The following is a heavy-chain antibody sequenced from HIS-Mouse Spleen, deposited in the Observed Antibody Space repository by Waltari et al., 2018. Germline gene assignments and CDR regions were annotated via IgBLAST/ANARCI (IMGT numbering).Heavy chain of an antibody. CDR3: ARDTVAGRRYFDY. V-gene: IGHV1-69*01. D-gene: IGHD6-19*01. J-gene: IGHJ4*02. Sequence: QVQLVQSGAEVKKPGYSVKVSCKASGGPFSSYAISGVRQAPGQGLEWMGGIIPIFGTANYAQKFQGRVTITADESTSTAYMELSSLRSEDTAVYYCARDTVAGRRYFDYWGQGTLVTVSS. CDR1: GGPFSSYA. CDR2: IIPIFGTA.